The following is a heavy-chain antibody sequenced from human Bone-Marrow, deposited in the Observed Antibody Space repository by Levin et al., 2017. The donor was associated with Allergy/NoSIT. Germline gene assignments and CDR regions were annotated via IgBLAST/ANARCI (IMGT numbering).Heavy chain of an antibody. Sequence: GESLKISCAASGFSFSSYVMNWVRQAPGKGLEWVSVISGSDGSTFYADSVKGRFTISRDNAKNTLYLQMNRLRAEDTAVYYCVRTPGAIVVTPYFDYLGQGSLVTVSS. V-gene: IGHV3-23*01. J-gene: IGHJ4*02. CDR2: ISGSDGST. D-gene: IGHD2-15*01. CDR1: GFSFSSYV. CDR3: VRTPGAIVVTPYFDY.